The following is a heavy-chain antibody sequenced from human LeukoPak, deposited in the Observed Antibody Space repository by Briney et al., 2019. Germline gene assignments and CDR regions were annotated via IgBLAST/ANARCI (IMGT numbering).Heavy chain of an antibody. Sequence: LRLSCAASGFTFSSHAMSWVRQAPGKGLEWIGYIYYSGSTYYNPSLKSRVTISVDTSKNQFSLKLSSVTAADTAVYYCARGGDVVFDYWGQGTLVTVSS. CDR2: IYYSGST. V-gene: IGHV4-31*02. D-gene: IGHD2-21*02. CDR1: GFTFSSHA. CDR3: ARGGDVVFDY. J-gene: IGHJ4*02.